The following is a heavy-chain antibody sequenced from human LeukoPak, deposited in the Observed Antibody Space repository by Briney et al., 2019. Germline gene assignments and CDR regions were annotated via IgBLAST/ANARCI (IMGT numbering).Heavy chain of an antibody. V-gene: IGHV4-38-2*02. J-gene: IGHJ4*02. CDR3: ARESGANQLLLRGGFDY. D-gene: IGHD2-2*01. CDR1: GYSISSGYY. Sequence: PSETLSLTCTVSGYSISSGYYWGWIRQPPGKGLEWIGSIYHSGSTYYNPSLKSRVTISVDTSKNQFSLKLSSVTAADTAMYYCARESGANQLLLRGGFDYWGQGTLVTVSS. CDR2: IYHSGST.